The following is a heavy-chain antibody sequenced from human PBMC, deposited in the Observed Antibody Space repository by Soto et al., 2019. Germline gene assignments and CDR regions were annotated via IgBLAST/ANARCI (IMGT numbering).Heavy chain of an antibody. Sequence: PSETLSLTCAVSGGSISSGGYSWSWIRQPPGKGLGWIGYIYHTGSSFYNPSLRSRATISVDRSKNQFSLNLSSVTAADTAVYYCARGDTMIVVAFDSWGQGTLVTVSS. CDR3: ARGDTMIVVAFDS. V-gene: IGHV4-30-2*01. CDR2: IYHTGSS. J-gene: IGHJ4*02. D-gene: IGHD3-22*01. CDR1: GGSISSGGYS.